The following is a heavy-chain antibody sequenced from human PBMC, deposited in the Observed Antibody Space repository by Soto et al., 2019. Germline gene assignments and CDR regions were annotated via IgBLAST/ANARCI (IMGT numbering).Heavy chain of an antibody. V-gene: IGHV1-18*04. D-gene: IGHD6-19*01. CDR3: ARGWLVDAFDI. J-gene: IGHJ3*02. CDR1: GGTITRHS. Sequence: GSVKVSCKACGGTITRHSLHWVGQAPGQGLEWMGWINPNNGGTNYAQKLQGRVTMTTDTSTSTAYMELRSLRSDDTAVYYCARGWLVDAFDIWGQGTMVTVSS. CDR2: INPNNGGT.